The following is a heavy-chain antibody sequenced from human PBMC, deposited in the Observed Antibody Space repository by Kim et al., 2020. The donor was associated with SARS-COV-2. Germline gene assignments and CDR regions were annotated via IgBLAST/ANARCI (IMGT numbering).Heavy chain of an antibody. J-gene: IGHJ4*02. V-gene: IGHV3-11*01. CDR3: VRGPAN. Sequence: GSSLRYADPVNGRFSISRDNAKTSLALQMNSPTPEDTAVYYCVRGPANWGQGTLVTVSS. CDR2: GSSL.